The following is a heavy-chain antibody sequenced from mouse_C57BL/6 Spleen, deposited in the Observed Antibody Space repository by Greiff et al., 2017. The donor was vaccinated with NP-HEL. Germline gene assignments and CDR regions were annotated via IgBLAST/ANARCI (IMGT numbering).Heavy chain of an antibody. V-gene: IGHV5-15*04. CDR3: ARDYGSSYGWYFDV. CDR1: GFTFSDYG. J-gene: IGHJ1*03. D-gene: IGHD1-1*01. Sequence: EVKVEESGGGLVQPGGSLKLSCAASGFTFSDYGMAWVRQAPRKGPEWVAFISNLAYSIYYADTVTGRFTISRENAKNTLYLEMSSLRSEDTAMYYCARDYGSSYGWYFDVWGTGTTVTVSS. CDR2: ISNLAYSI.